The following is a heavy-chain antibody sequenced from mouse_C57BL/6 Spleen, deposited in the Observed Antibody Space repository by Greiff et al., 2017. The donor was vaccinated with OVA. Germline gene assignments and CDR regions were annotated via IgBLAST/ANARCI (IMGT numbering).Heavy chain of an antibody. CDR1: GYAFSSSW. CDR2: IYPGDGDT. V-gene: IGHV1-82*01. Sequence: QVQLQQSGPELVKPGASVKISCKASGYAFSSSWMNWVKQRPGKGLEWIGRIYPGDGDTNYNGKFKGKATLTADKSSSTAYMQLSSLTSEDSAVYFCARNYGSSYGDWGQGTTLTVSS. D-gene: IGHD1-1*01. CDR3: ARNYGSSYGD. J-gene: IGHJ2*01.